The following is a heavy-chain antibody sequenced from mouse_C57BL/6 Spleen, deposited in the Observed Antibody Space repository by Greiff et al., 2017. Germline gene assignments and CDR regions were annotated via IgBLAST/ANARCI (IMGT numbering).Heavy chain of an antibody. V-gene: IGHV2-3*01. Sequence: VKLMESGPGLVAPSQSLSITCTVSGFSLTSYGVSWVRQPPGKGLEWLGVIWGDGSTNYHSALISRLSISKDNSKSQVFLKLNRLQTDDTATYYCAKEGGDSSGYSYYYAMDYWGQGTSVTVSS. CDR3: AKEGGDSSGYSYYYAMDY. J-gene: IGHJ4*01. D-gene: IGHD3-2*02. CDR2: IWGDGST. CDR1: GFSLTSYG.